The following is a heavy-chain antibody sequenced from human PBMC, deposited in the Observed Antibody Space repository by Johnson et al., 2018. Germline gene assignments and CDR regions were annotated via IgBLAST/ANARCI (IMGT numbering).Heavy chain of an antibody. V-gene: IGHV5-51*01. CDR3: ARVSRGGTNYYYYMDV. Sequence: WVRQMPGKGLEWMGIIYXGDSDTRYSPSFQGQVTISADKSISTAYLQWSSLKASDPAMYYCARVSRGGTNYYYYMDVWGKGTTVTVSS. CDR2: IYXGDSDT. D-gene: IGHD1-1*01. J-gene: IGHJ6*03.